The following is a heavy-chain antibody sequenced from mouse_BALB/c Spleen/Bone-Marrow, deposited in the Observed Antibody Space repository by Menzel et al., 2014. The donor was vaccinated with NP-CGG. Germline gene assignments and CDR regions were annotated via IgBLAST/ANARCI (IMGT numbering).Heavy chain of an antibody. V-gene: IGHV4-1*02. J-gene: IGHJ4*01. CDR1: GFAFSRYW. CDR3: AKPDEGYYAMDY. Sequence: EVMLVESGGGLVQPGGSLKLSCAASGFAFSRYWMSWVRQAPGQGLEWIGEIIPDSSTINYTPSLKDKFIISRDNAKNTLYLQMSKVRTEDTALYYCAKPDEGYYAMDYWGQGTSVTVSS. CDR2: IIPDSSTI.